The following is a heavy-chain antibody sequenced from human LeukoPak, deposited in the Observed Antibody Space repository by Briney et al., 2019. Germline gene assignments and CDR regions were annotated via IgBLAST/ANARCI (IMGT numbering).Heavy chain of an antibody. CDR2: ISASNGNT. CDR3: ARERIDYSNYFYYYYYYGMDV. J-gene: IGHJ6*02. Sequence: GASVKVSCKASGYTFTSYGISWVRQAPGQGLEWMGWISASNGNTNYAQKLQGRVTMTTDTSTSTAYMELRSLRSDDTAVYYCARERIDYSNYFYYYYYYGMDVWGQGTTVTVSS. D-gene: IGHD4-11*01. V-gene: IGHV1-18*01. CDR1: GYTFTSYG.